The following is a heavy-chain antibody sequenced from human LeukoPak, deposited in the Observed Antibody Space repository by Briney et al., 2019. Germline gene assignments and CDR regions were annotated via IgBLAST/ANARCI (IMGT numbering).Heavy chain of an antibody. CDR2: IYNGGNT. CDR3: AAGPWELDF. D-gene: IGHD1-26*01. CDR1: GVSINTYY. V-gene: IGHV4-4*09. Sequence: SETLSLTCTVSGVSINTYYASWIRQAPGKGLEFIGFIYNGGNTNYNPSLKSRATISVDTSNNQFSLRLTPVTAADTAMYYCAAGPWELDFWGQGTLVTDSS. J-gene: IGHJ4*02.